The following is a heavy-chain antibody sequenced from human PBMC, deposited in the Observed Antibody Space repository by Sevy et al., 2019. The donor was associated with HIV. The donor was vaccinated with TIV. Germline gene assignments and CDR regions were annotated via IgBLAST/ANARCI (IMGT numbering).Heavy chain of an antibody. D-gene: IGHD3-22*01. V-gene: IGHV3-48*02. J-gene: IGHJ6*02. CDR3: ASSDATSRFGYYYFAMDF. CDR1: GFTFNTYN. Sequence: GGSLRLSCAVSGFTFNTYNMNWVRQAPGKGLEWVSYISYTSTTIYYADSVRGRFTIPRDNAKNTLCLQMNSLRDEDTAVYYCASSDATSRFGYYYFAMDFWGQGTSVTVSS. CDR2: ISYTSTTI.